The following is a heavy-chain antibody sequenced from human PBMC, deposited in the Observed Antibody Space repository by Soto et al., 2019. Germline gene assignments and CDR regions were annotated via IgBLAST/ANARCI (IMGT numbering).Heavy chain of an antibody. CDR3: ERRHGQTVDDYY. CDR1: GGSISSSTYY. CDR2: FFYGGKN. Sequence: SETLSLTCTVSGGSISSSTYYWGWMRQPPGKGLEWIASFFYGGKNYYNPSLKSRVTISVDTSKNQFSLKLTSVTAADTAVYYCERRHGQTVDDYYRSQGTLVIVSS. J-gene: IGHJ4*02. D-gene: IGHD1-1*01. V-gene: IGHV4-39*01.